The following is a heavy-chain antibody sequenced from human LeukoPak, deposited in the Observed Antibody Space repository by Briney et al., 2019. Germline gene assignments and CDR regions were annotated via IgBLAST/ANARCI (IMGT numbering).Heavy chain of an antibody. J-gene: IGHJ4*02. CDR1: GFTFSSYA. CDR2: ISYDGSNK. D-gene: IGHD3-10*01. V-gene: IGHV3-30*04. CDR3: AKDHGYRGVTIDY. Sequence: GGSLRLSCAASGFTFSSYAMHWVRQAPGKGLEWVAVISYDGSNKYYADSVKGRFTISRDNSKNTLYLQMNSLRAEDTAVYYCAKDHGYRGVTIDYWGQGTLVTVSS.